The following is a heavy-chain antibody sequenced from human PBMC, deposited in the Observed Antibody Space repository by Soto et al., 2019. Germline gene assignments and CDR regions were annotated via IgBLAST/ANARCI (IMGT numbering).Heavy chain of an antibody. CDR1: GYTFTGYY. CDR3: ARGMGSGYKYNYYYGMDV. Sequence: SVKVSCKASGYTFTGYYMHWVRQAPGQGLEWMGWINPNSGGTNYAQKFQGRVTMTRDTSISTAYMELSRLRSDDTAVYYCARGMGSGYKYNYYYGMDVWGQGTTVTVSS. J-gene: IGHJ6*02. D-gene: IGHD3-22*01. CDR2: INPNSGGT. V-gene: IGHV1-2*02.